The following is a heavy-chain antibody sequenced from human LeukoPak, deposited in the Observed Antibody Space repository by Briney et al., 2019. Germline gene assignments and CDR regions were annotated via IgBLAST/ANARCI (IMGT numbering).Heavy chain of an antibody. CDR1: GGSISSSSYY. Sequence: SETLSLTCTVSGGSISSSSYYWGWIRQPPEKGLEWIGSIYYSGSTYYNPSLKSRVTISVDTSKNQFSLKLSSVTAADTAVYYCARLRAYGNWFDPWGQGTLVTVSS. D-gene: IGHD4-17*01. CDR3: ARLRAYGNWFDP. V-gene: IGHV4-39*01. J-gene: IGHJ5*02. CDR2: IYYSGST.